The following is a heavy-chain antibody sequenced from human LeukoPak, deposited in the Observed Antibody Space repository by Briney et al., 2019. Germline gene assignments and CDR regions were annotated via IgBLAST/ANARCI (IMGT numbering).Heavy chain of an antibody. Sequence: ASVKLSCKTSGYTRTDYYIHWVRQAPGQGLEWMGWINSNSGDKTYAQTFQGRVTVTGDTSISTFYMNLIGLRSDDTALYYCASGRSGGYGLDVWDQGTTVTVSS. CDR1: GYTRTDYY. CDR3: ASGRSGGYGLDV. J-gene: IGHJ6*02. V-gene: IGHV1-2*02. D-gene: IGHD3-3*01. CDR2: INSNSGDK.